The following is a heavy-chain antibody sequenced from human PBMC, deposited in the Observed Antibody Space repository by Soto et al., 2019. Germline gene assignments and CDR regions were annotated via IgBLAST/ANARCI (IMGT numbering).Heavy chain of an antibody. V-gene: IGHV3-21*05. J-gene: IGHJ4*02. CDR3: AREEALDY. Sequence: PSETLSLTCTVSGGSISSSSYYWGWIRQPPGKGLEWVSYISSSSSYIYYADSVKGRFTISRDNAKNSLYLQMNSLRAEDTAVYYCAREEALDYWGQGTLVTVSS. CDR1: GGSISSSS. CDR2: ISSSSSYI.